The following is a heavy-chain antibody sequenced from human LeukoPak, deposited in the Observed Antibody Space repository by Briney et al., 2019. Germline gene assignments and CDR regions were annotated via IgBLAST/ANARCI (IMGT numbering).Heavy chain of an antibody. D-gene: IGHD2-15*01. Sequence: ASVKVSCKASGYTFTGYYMHWVRQAPGQGLEWMGWINPNSGGTNYAQKFQGRVTMSRDTSISTAYMELSRLRSDDTAVYYCARERTLTSCYDYWGQGTLVTVSS. V-gene: IGHV1-2*02. CDR3: ARERTLTSCYDY. CDR1: GYTFTGYY. J-gene: IGHJ4*02. CDR2: INPNSGGT.